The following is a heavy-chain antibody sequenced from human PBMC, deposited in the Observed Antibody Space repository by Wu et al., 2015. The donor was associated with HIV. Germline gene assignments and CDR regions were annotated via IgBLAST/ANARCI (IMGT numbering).Heavy chain of an antibody. J-gene: IGHJ4*02. CDR2: IIPIFGTT. V-gene: IGHV1-69*05. CDR1: GGTFTSYA. D-gene: IGHD1-26*01. CDR3: ARDASELDY. Sequence: QVQLVQSGAEVKKPGSSVKVSCKASGGTFTSYAISWVRQAPGQGLEWMGGIIPIFGTTNYALKFQGRVTMTRDTSISTAYMELSRLRSDDTAVYYCARDASELDYWGQGTLVTVSS.